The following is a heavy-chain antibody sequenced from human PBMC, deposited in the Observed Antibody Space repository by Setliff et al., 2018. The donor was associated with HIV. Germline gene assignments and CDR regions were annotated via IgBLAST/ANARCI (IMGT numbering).Heavy chain of an antibody. J-gene: IGHJ3*02. Sequence: ASVKVSCKSSGYTFTSYDINWVRQATGQGLEWMGWMNPNSGNTGYVQKFQDRVTMTRNTSISTAYMELSSLRSEDTAVYYCARGQGCGGGCHYAFEMWGQGTMVTVSS. D-gene: IGHD2-21*02. V-gene: IGHV1-8*01. CDR3: ARGQGCGGGCHYAFEM. CDR2: MNPNSGNT. CDR1: GYTFTSYD.